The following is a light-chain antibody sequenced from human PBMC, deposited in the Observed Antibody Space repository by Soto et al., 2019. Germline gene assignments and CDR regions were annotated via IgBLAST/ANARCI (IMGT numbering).Light chain of an antibody. V-gene: IGKV1-33*01. CDR1: QDISNY. J-gene: IGKJ1*01. CDR3: QHYHSLPMT. CDR2: DAS. Sequence: DIQMTQSPSSLSASVGDRVTITCQASQDISNYLNWYQQKPGKAPKLLIYDASNLETGVPSRFSGSGSGTHVPCDINVLQPEDIAAYFCQHYHSLPMTVGQRTKVEIK.